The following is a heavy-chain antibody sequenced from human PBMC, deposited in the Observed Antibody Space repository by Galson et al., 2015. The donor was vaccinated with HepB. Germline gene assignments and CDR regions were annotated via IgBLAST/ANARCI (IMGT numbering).Heavy chain of an antibody. D-gene: IGHD6-6*01. Sequence: SLRLSCAASGFTFSSYAMHWVRQAPGKGLEWVAVISYDGSNKYYADSVKGRFTISRDNSKNTLYLQMNSLRAEDTAVYYCAREYSSYRIFDYWGQGTLVTVSS. CDR2: ISYDGSNK. CDR3: AREYSSYRIFDY. J-gene: IGHJ4*02. CDR1: GFTFSSYA. V-gene: IGHV3-30-3*01.